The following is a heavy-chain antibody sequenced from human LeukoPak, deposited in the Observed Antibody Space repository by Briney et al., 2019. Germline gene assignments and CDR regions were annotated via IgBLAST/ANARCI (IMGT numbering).Heavy chain of an antibody. J-gene: IGHJ3*02. Sequence: ASVKVSCKASGYTFTGYYMHWVRQAPGQGLEWMGWINPNSGGTNYAQEFQGRVTMTRDTSISTAYMELSRLRSDDTAVYYCARDSRLTMVRGGVDIWGQGTMVTVSS. V-gene: IGHV1-2*02. D-gene: IGHD3-10*01. CDR3: ARDSRLTMVRGGVDI. CDR2: INPNSGGT. CDR1: GYTFTGYY.